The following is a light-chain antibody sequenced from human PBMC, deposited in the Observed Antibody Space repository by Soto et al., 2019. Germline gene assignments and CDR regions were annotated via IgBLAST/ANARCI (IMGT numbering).Light chain of an antibody. V-gene: IGKV1-5*01. CDR3: QQYEGNPT. CDR2: DAS. J-gene: IGKJ1*01. CDR1: QTIDRW. Sequence: DIQLTQSPSTLSASIGARVVITCRASQTIDRWLAWYQQRPGLAPRLLIYDASTLESGVPSRFSGSGSETEFTLTISSLKPDDFATYHCQQYEGNPTFGQGTTVEVK.